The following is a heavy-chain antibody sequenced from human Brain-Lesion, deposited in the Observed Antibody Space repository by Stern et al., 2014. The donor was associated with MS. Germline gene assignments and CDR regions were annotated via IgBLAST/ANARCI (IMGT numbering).Heavy chain of an antibody. D-gene: IGHD3-3*01. V-gene: IGHV3-15*01. Sequence: VQLLESGGRLVEPGGTLRLSCAASGFTLSDAWMTWVRQAAGQGLEWVGRIKRKADGGTTVYAAPVKGRFTISRDDSKDSLFLQMNSLKTEDTAVYYCVTGFSSGYFEYYFEHWGQGTQVTVSS. J-gene: IGHJ4*02. CDR2: IKRKADGGTT. CDR1: GFTLSDAW. CDR3: VTGFSSGYFEYYFEH.